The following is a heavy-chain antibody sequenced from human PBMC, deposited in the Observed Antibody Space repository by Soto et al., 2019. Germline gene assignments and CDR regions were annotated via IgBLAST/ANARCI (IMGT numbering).Heavy chain of an antibody. V-gene: IGHV1-3*01. CDR3: ARAPIATASLKDGAFDI. CDR1: GYTFTSYA. J-gene: IGHJ3*02. Sequence: ASVKVSCKASGYTFTSYAMHWVRQAPGQRLEWMGWINAGNGNTKYSQKFQGRVTITRDTSASTAYMELSSLRSEDTAVYDCARAPIATASLKDGAFDIWGQGTMVTVSS. CDR2: INAGNGNT. D-gene: IGHD6-13*01.